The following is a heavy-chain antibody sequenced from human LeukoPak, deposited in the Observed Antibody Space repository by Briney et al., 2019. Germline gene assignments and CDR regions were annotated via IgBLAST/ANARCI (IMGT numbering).Heavy chain of an antibody. D-gene: IGHD6-19*01. J-gene: IGHJ6*02. V-gene: IGHV4-34*01. CDR1: GGSFSGYY. CDR3: ARGHGYSSGWYEPYYYGMDV. CDR2: INHSGST. Sequence: PSETLSLTCAVYGGSFSGYYWSWIRQPPGKGLEWIGEINHSGSTNYNPSLKSRVTISVDTSKNQFSLKLSSVTAADTAVYYCARGHGYSSGWYEPYYYGMDVWGQGTTVTVSS.